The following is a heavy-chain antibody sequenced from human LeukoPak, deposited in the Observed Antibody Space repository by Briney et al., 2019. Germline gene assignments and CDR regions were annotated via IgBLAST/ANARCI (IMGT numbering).Heavy chain of an antibody. CDR2: INPSGGSR. CDR3: ARGVAIRDAYNWDQMDY. D-gene: IGHD5-24*01. CDR1: GGTFSSYA. Sequence: ASVKVSCKASGGTFSSYAISWVRQAPGQGLEWMGIINPSGGSRTYAQKFLGRVTMTRDTSTSTVYMELSSLRSEDTAVYYCARGVAIRDAYNWDQMDYWGQGTLVTVSS. J-gene: IGHJ4*02. V-gene: IGHV1-46*01.